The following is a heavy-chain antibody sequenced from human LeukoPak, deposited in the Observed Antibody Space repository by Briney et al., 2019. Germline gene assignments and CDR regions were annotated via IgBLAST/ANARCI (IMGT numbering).Heavy chain of an antibody. Sequence: GSLRLSCAASGFTFSSYAMSWVRQPPGKGLEWIGEINHSGSTNYNPSLKSRVTISVDTSKNQFSLKLSSVTAADTAVYYCARETRQTVVTDYWGQGTLVTVSS. CDR2: INHSGST. V-gene: IGHV4-34*01. CDR3: ARETRQTVVTDY. D-gene: IGHD1-14*01. J-gene: IGHJ4*02. CDR1: GFTFSSYA.